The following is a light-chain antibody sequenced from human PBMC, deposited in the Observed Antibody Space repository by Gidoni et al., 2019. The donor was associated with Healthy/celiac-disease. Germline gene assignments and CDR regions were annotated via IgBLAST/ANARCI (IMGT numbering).Light chain of an antibody. Sequence: DIQMTQSPSTLSASVGDRVTITCRASQSISSWLAWYQQKPGKAPKLLIYKASSLESGVPSRFSGSGSGTEFTLTISSLQPDDFATYYCKQYQTFGQGTKVEIK. CDR2: KAS. J-gene: IGKJ1*01. CDR3: KQYQT. CDR1: QSISSW. V-gene: IGKV1-5*03.